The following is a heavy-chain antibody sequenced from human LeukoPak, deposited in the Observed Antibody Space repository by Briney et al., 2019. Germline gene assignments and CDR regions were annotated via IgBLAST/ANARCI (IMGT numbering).Heavy chain of an antibody. J-gene: IGHJ4*02. CDR2: ISSNGADT. CDR3: ANYRKPQGLDY. D-gene: IGHD1-14*01. Sequence: GGSLRLSCAVSRFAFSTYAMTWVRQAPGQGLEYVSTISSNGADTYYADSVKGRLTISRDNSKNTLYLQMTSLRVEDTAVYYCANYRKPQGLDYWGQGTLVTVSS. V-gene: IGHV3-23*01. CDR1: RFAFSTYA.